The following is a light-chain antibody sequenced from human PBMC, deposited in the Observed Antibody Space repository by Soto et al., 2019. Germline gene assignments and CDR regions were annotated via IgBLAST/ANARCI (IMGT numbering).Light chain of an antibody. CDR1: QSVSSRY. Sequence: EIVLTQSPGTLSLSPGERSTLSCRASQSVSSRYLAWYQQKPGQAPRLLIYGASTRATGIPARFSGSGSGTEFTLPISSLQSEDFAVYYCQQYNNWPPITFGQGTRLEIK. J-gene: IGKJ5*01. V-gene: IGKV3-15*01. CDR3: QQYNNWPPIT. CDR2: GAS.